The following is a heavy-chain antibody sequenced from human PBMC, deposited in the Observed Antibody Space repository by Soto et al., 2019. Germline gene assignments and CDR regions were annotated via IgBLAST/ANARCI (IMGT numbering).Heavy chain of an antibody. V-gene: IGHV1-8*01. Sequence: QVQLVQSGAEVKKPGASVKVSCKASGYTFTSYDINWVRQATGQGLEWMGWKNPNSVNTGYAQKFQGRVNMARNTSIRTAYMELSSLRSEDTAVYYCARERTGTTSMDVWGQGTTVTVSS. J-gene: IGHJ6*02. D-gene: IGHD1-7*01. CDR2: KNPNSVNT. CDR1: GYTFTSYD. CDR3: ARERTGTTSMDV.